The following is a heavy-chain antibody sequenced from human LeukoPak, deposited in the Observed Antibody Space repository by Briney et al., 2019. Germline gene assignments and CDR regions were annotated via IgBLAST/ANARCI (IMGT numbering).Heavy chain of an antibody. D-gene: IGHD1-26*01. CDR2: ISSISTTI. V-gene: IGHV3-48*01. Sequence: GGSLRLSCAASGFTFSSYSMNWVRQAPGKGLEWVSYISSISTTIYYADSVKGRFTISRDNAKNSLYLQMNSLRAEDTGVYYCAGDPGYGGNYHMDVWGKGTTVSVSS. CDR1: GFTFSSYS. CDR3: AGDPGYGGNYHMDV. J-gene: IGHJ6*03.